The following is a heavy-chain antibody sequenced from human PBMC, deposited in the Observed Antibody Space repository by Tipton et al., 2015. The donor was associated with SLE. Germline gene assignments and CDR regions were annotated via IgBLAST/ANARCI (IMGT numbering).Heavy chain of an antibody. CDR2: IRYDGRQT. V-gene: IGHV3-30*02. CDR3: TSLGRQRSPLNSFDY. Sequence: SLRLSCAASGFTFNKFGMNWVRQAPGKGLEWVAFIRYDGRQTYYADSVKGRITISRDNSENAVYLQLQSLRPDDTAVYYCTSLGRQRSPLNSFDYRGQGPMVIVSS. D-gene: IGHD3-16*01. J-gene: IGHJ3*01. CDR1: GFTFNKFG.